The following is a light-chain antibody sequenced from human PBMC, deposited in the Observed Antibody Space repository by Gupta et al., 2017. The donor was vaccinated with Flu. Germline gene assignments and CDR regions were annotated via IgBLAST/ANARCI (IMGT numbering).Light chain of an antibody. V-gene: IGLV3-21*02. CDR1: NIGSKT. CDR3: QVWDSSSDHWV. J-gene: IGLJ3*02. Sequence: SYVLTQPPSLSVAPGHTARNLCGGNNIGSKTVHWYQQKPGQAPVLVVYDDTARPSGIPERFSASNSGNTATLTISRVDAGDEADYYCQVWDSSSDHWVFGGGTKLTVL. CDR2: DDT.